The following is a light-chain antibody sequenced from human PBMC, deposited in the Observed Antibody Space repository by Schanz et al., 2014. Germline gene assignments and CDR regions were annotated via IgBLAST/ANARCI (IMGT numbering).Light chain of an antibody. CDR3: SSYTSSSGVV. Sequence: QSALTQPASVSGSPGQSITISCTGTSSDVGSYNLVSWYQQHPGKAPKLMIYEGSKRPSGVSNRFSGSKSGNTASLTISGLQAEDEADYYCSSYTSSSGVVFGGGTKLTVL. CDR1: SSDVGSYNL. J-gene: IGLJ2*01. V-gene: IGLV2-14*02. CDR2: EGS.